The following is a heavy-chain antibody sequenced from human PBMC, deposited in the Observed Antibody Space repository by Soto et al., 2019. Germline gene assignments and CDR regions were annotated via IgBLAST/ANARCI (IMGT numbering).Heavy chain of an antibody. D-gene: IGHD3-10*01. J-gene: IGHJ6*02. CDR1: GGSISSYY. CDR2: IYYSGST. Sequence: QVQLQESGPGLVKPSETLSLTCTVSGGSISSYYWSWIRQPPGKGLEWIGYIYYSGSTNYNPSLKSRVTISVDTSKNQFSLKLSSVTAADTAVYYCARGTMVYYYGVDVWGQGTTVTVSS. V-gene: IGHV4-59*01. CDR3: ARGTMVYYYGVDV.